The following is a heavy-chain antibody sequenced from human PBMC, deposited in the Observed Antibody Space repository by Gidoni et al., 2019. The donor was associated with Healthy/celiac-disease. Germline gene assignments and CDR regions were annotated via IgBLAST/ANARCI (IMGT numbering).Heavy chain of an antibody. D-gene: IGHD6-6*01. CDR2: IYYSGST. V-gene: IGHV4-59*01. J-gene: IGHJ6*02. CDR3: ARGEGSSSDYYYYYGMDV. Sequence: QVQLQESGPGLVKPSETLSLTCTVSGCSISSYYWSWIRQPPGKGLAWIGYIYYSGSTNYNPSLKSRVTISVDTSKNQFSLKLSSVTAADTAVYYCARGEGSSSDYYYYYGMDVWGQGTTVTVSS. CDR1: GCSISSYY.